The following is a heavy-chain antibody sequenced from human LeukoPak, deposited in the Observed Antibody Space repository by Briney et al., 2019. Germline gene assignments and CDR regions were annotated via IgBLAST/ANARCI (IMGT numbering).Heavy chain of an antibody. V-gene: IGHV3-23*01. J-gene: IGHJ4*02. CDR2: ISGSGGST. Sequence: PGGSLRLSCAASGFTFSSYAMSWVRQAPGKGLEWVSAISGSGGSTYYADSVKGRFTISRDNSKNTLYLRMNSLRAEDTAVYYCAKSVVVITFRFDDWGQGALVTVSS. CDR3: AKSVVVITFRFDD. CDR1: GFTFSSYA. D-gene: IGHD2-15*01.